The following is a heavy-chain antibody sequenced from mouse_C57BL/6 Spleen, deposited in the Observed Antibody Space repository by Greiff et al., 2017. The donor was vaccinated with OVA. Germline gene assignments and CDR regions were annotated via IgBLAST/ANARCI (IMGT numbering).Heavy chain of an antibody. D-gene: IGHD2-4*01. Sequence: VQLQQSGPGMVKPSQSLSLTCTVTGYSITSGYDWHWIRHFPGNKLEWMGYISYSGSTNYNPSLKSRISITHDTSKNHFFLKLNSVTTEDTATYYCARDDDYDGVLAYWGQGTLVTVSA. J-gene: IGHJ3*01. CDR1: GYSITSGYD. V-gene: IGHV3-1*01. CDR2: ISYSGST. CDR3: ARDDDYDGVLAY.